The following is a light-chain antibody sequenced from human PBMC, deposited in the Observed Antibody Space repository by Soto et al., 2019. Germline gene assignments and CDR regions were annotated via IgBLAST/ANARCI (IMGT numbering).Light chain of an antibody. CDR2: QDS. V-gene: IGLV3-1*01. Sequence: SYELTQPSSVSVSPGQTATITCSGDKLGDKYACWYQQKPGQSPVLVIYQDSQRPSGIPERFSGSNSGDTATLAISETQAMDEADYYCQAWDSSAVMFGGGTKVTVL. CDR1: KLGDKY. J-gene: IGLJ3*02. CDR3: QAWDSSAVM.